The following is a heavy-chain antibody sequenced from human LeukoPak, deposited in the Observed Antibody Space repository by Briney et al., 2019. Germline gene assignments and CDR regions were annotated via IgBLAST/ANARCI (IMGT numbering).Heavy chain of an antibody. J-gene: IGHJ6*04. CDR3: AREDDYSTPV. V-gene: IGHV4-4*07. CDR2: MYTSGST. Sequence: LETLSLTCTVSGGSLSSYDFSWIRQPAGQGLEWIGRMYTSGSTNYNPSLQRPVTMSAYTSKSPFTLKLSSVTAADTAVYYCAREDDYSTPVWGKGTTVTVSS. D-gene: IGHD4-11*01. CDR1: GGSLSSYD.